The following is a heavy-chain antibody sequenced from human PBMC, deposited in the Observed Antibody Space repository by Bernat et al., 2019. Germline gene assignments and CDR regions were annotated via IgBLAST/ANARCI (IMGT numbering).Heavy chain of an antibody. J-gene: IGHJ4*02. CDR1: GFTFSNAW. V-gene: IGHV3-15*07. D-gene: IGHD2-15*01. Sequence: EVQLVESGGGLVKPAGSLRPSCAASGFTFSNAWMNWVRQAPGKGLEWVGRIKSKTDGGTTDYAAPVKGRFTISRDNSKNTLYLQMNSLGAEDTAVDYCASDYCRGGSCYLLTPTCHPPVPCSPGDYWGQGTLVTVSS. CDR2: IKSKTDGGTT. CDR3: ASDYCRGGSCYLLTPTCHPPVPCSPGDY.